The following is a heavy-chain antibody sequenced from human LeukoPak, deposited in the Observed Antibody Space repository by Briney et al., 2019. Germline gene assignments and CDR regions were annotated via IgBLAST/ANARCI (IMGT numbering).Heavy chain of an antibody. D-gene: IGHD3-22*01. Sequence: GGSLRLSCAASGFTFSSYSMNWDRQAPGKGLEWVSYISSSSSTIYYADSVKGRFTISRDNAKNSLYLQMNSLRDEDTAVYYCARSFGYYYDSSGQFDYWGQGTLVTVSS. CDR2: ISSSSSTI. CDR3: ARSFGYYYDSSGQFDY. J-gene: IGHJ4*02. CDR1: GFTFSSYS. V-gene: IGHV3-48*02.